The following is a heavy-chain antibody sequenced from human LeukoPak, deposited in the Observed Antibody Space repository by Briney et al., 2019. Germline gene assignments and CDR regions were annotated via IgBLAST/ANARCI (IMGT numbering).Heavy chain of an antibody. V-gene: IGHV3-23*01. CDR3: AKGNSIAVAGYDY. CDR1: GFTFSSYA. J-gene: IGHJ4*02. CDR2: ISSSGGST. Sequence: GGSLRLSCAASGFTFSSYAMSWVRQAPGKGLEWVSAISSSGGSTYYADSVKGRFTISRDNSKNTLYLQMNSLRAEDTAVYYCAKGNSIAVAGYDYWGQGTLVTVSS. D-gene: IGHD6-19*01.